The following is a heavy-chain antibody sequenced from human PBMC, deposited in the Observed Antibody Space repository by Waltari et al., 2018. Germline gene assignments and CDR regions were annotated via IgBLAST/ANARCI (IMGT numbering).Heavy chain of an antibody. V-gene: IGHV3-7*03. CDR3: ARWRGQQSEFDS. Sequence: EVQLVESGGGLVQPGGSLRLSCAASGFSFTTYSMAWVRQAPGKGLEWVANIRQDYGVEYVDSVKGRVTISRDSAKNSMYLQMNSLRAEDTAMYYCARWRGQQSEFDSWGPGTLVTVSS. CDR1: GFSFTTYS. CDR2: IRQDYGV. J-gene: IGHJ4*02. D-gene: IGHD3-3*01.